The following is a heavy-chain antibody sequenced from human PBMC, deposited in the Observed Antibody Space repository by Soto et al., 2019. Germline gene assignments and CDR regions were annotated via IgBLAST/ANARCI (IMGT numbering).Heavy chain of an antibody. CDR3: ARSAYLGDYSWFDP. Sequence: QVQLQESGPGLVKPSQTLYLTCTVSGGSISSGGYYWRWIRQHQGKGLEWIGYIYYSGSTYYNPSLKSRVTISVDTSKNQCSLKLSSMTAADTAVYYCARSAYLGDYSWFDPWGQGTLVTVSS. J-gene: IGHJ5*02. V-gene: IGHV4-31*03. D-gene: IGHD4-17*01. CDR1: GGSISSGGYY. CDR2: IYYSGST.